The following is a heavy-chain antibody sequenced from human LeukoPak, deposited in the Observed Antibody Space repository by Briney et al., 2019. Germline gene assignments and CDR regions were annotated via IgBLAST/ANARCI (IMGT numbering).Heavy chain of an antibody. J-gene: IGHJ6*02. Sequence: GGSLRLSCAAPGFTFSGSAMHWVRQAHGKGLEWLGRIRSRANSYTTVYAAPVQGRFIISRDDSMNMAYLQMNSLRVEDTAVYYCTRHSDKYCSGAGCFHYNFYGLDVWGQGTTVIVSS. V-gene: IGHV3-73*01. D-gene: IGHD2-15*01. CDR2: IRSRANSYTT. CDR3: TRHSDKYCSGAGCFHYNFYGLDV. CDR1: GFTFSGSA.